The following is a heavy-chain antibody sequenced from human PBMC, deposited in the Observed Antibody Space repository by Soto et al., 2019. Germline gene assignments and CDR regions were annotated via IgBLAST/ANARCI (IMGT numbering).Heavy chain of an antibody. V-gene: IGHV1-69*12. J-gene: IGHJ6*02. CDR2: IIPIFGTA. Sequence: QVQLVQSGAEVKKPGSSVKVSCKASGGTFSSYAISWVRQAPGQGLEWMGGIIPIFGTANYAQKFQGRVTITADESTSTAYMELRSLSSEDTAVYYCASHGLRAARRDYYYYGMDVWGQGTTVTVSS. D-gene: IGHD6-6*01. CDR3: ASHGLRAARRDYYYYGMDV. CDR1: GGTFSSYA.